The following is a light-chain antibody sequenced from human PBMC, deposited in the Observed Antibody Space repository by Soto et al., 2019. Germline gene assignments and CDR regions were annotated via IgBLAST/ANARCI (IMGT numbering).Light chain of an antibody. V-gene: IGLV2-23*02. CDR3: FSYAGDSVYV. J-gene: IGLJ1*01. CDR1: NSDAGSYNL. Sequence: QSALTQPASVSGSPRQSITISCTGTNSDAGSYNLVSWFQQHPGKAPKLVIYEVTKRPSGVSDRFSGSKSGNTASLTISGLQAEDEADYYCFSYAGDSVYVFGTGTKVTAL. CDR2: EVT.